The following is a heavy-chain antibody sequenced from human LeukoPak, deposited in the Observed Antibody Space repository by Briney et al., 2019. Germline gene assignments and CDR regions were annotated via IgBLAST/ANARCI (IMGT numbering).Heavy chain of an antibody. V-gene: IGHV4-4*07. CDR3: ARGVVPAAIIPYYYMDV. CDR2: IYTSGST. J-gene: IGHJ6*03. Sequence: PSETLSLTCTVSGGSISSYYWSWIRQPAGKGLEWIGRIYTSGSTNYNPSLKSRVTISVDKSKNQSSLNLSSVTAADTAVYYCARGVVPAAIIPYYYMDVWGKGTTVTVSS. CDR1: GGSISSYY. D-gene: IGHD2-2*01.